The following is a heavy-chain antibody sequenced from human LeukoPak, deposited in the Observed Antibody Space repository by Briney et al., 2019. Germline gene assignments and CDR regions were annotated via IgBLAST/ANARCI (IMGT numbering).Heavy chain of an antibody. CDR1: GFTFSSSV. Sequence: GGSLRLSCAASGFTFSSSVMTWVRQAPGKGLEWVSTISGSGGTTYYADSVKGRFTISRDNSKNTLYLEVDSLRADDTAVYSCAKDPPSVVANAFHIWGQGTMVTVSS. CDR3: AKDPPSVVANAFHI. J-gene: IGHJ3*02. CDR2: ISGSGGTT. D-gene: IGHD5-12*01. V-gene: IGHV3-23*01.